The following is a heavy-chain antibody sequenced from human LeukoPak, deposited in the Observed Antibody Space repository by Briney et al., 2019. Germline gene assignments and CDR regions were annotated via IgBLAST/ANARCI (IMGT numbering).Heavy chain of an antibody. V-gene: IGHV4-30-4*08. Sequence: SQTLSLTCTVSGGSISSGDYYWSWIRQPPGKGLEWVGYIYYSGSTYYNPSLKSRVTISVDTSKNQFSLKLSSVTAADTAVYYCDRDLPRGGLGYWGQGTLVTVSS. D-gene: IGHD4-23*01. J-gene: IGHJ4*02. CDR3: DRDLPRGGLGY. CDR1: GGSISSGDYY. CDR2: IYYSGST.